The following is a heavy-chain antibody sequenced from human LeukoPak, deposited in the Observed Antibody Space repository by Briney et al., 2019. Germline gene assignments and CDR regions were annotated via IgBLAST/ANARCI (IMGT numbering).Heavy chain of an antibody. V-gene: IGHV4-39*07. CDR2: IYYSGST. J-gene: IGHJ6*02. CDR3: ARDVKDSSGWFYYYYGMDV. CDR1: GGSISSSSYY. Sequence: SETLSLTCTVSGGSISSSSYYWGWGRQPPGRGREWVGSIYYSGSTYYNPSLKSRVTISVDTCKNQFSLKLSSVTAADTAVYYCARDVKDSSGWFYYYYGMDVWGQGTTVTVSS. D-gene: IGHD6-19*01.